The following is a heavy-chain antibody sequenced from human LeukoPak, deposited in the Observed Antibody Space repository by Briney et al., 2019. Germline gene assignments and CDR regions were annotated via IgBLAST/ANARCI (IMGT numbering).Heavy chain of an antibody. Sequence: SETLSLTCTVSGYSISSGYYWAWIRQPPGKGLEWIGNIYQSGSTYYNPSLKSRVAISVDTSKNQFSLKLSSVTAADTAVYYCASGSYYDSSGYPTYDFDYWGQGTLVTVSS. CDR2: IYQSGST. CDR3: ASGSYYDSSGYPTYDFDY. J-gene: IGHJ4*02. V-gene: IGHV4-38-2*02. D-gene: IGHD3-22*01. CDR1: GYSISSGYY.